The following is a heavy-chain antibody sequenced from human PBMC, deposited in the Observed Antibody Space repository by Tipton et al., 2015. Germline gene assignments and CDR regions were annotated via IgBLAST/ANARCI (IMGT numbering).Heavy chain of an antibody. D-gene: IGHD5-18*01. CDR1: GGSMSDYY. CDR2: IRNSKYT. V-gene: IGHV4-59*01. CDR3: ARGSFGYYSFDS. Sequence: TLSLTCTVSGGSMSDYYWNWIRQSPGKGLEWIGYIRNSKYTFYNPSLESRVTISVHTSKTQFSLKLISVTAADTAVYHCARGSFGYYSFDSWGPGTLVTVSS. J-gene: IGHJ4*02.